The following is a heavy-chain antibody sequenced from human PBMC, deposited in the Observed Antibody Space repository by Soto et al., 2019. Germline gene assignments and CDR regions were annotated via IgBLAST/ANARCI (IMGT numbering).Heavy chain of an antibody. Sequence: QVQLVESGGGVVQPGRSLRLSCAASGFTFSSYAMHWVRQSPGKGLEWVAVMSYDGSNKYYADSVKGRFTISRDNSKNTLYLQMNSLRAEDTAVYYCARARLDTPALDYWGQGTLFTVSS. J-gene: IGHJ4*02. V-gene: IGHV3-30-3*01. CDR2: MSYDGSNK. D-gene: IGHD2-2*01. CDR1: GFTFSSYA. CDR3: ARARLDTPALDY.